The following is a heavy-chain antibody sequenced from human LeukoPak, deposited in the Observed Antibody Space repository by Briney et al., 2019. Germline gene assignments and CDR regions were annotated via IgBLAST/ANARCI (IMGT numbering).Heavy chain of an antibody. CDR1: GYTFTVYY. Sequence: GASVNVSCKASGYTFTVYYIHWVRQAPGQGLEWMGWINPNNGGTNYAQKFQGRVTMTRDTSISTAYMELNRLTSDDTAVYYCARDKYTGYETFDYWGQGTPVTVSS. CDR2: INPNNGGT. D-gene: IGHD5-12*01. J-gene: IGHJ4*02. V-gene: IGHV1-2*02. CDR3: ARDKYTGYETFDY.